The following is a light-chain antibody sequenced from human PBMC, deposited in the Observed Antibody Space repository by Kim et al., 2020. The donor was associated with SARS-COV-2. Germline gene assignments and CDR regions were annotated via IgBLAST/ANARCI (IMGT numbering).Light chain of an antibody. J-gene: IGLJ3*02. V-gene: IGLV1-44*01. CDR3: ASWDDSLTGWV. CDR1: SSNIGENP. Sequence: QPVLTQPPSVSGTPGQTVTISSSGRSSNIGENPVSWYQQVPGTAPRLIIYENNQRPSGVPARFSGSKSGNSASLAISGLQSGDEADYYCASWDDSLTGWVFGGGTQLTVL. CDR2: ENN.